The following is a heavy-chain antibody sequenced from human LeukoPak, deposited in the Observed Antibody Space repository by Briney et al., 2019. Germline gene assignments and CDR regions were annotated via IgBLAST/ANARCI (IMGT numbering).Heavy chain of an antibody. Sequence: GGSLRLSCVGSGFTFDDYAMHWVRQAPGKGLEWVSGISWNSGRRGYADSVKGRFTISRDNAKNSLYLQMNSLRAEDTAVYYCAELGITMIGGVWGKGTTVTISS. CDR2: ISWNSGRR. CDR1: GFTFDDYA. D-gene: IGHD3-10*02. V-gene: IGHV3-9*01. J-gene: IGHJ6*04. CDR3: AELGITMIGGV.